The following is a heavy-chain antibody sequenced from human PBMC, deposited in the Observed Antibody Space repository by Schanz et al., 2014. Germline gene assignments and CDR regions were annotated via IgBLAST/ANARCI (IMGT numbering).Heavy chain of an antibody. D-gene: IGHD3-10*01. CDR1: GFIVSSTY. CDR3: ARGPIPIQGVPMDF. J-gene: IGHJ4*02. CDR2: ISHDGNNK. V-gene: IGHV3-30-3*01. Sequence: LVESGGGVVQPGRSLRLSCAASGFIVSSTYMTWVRQAPGKGLEWAALISHDGNNKHYVDSVEGRFTISRDNSKDTLYLQMSGLTPEDTAVYYCARGPIPIQGVPMDFWGQGTLVTVSS.